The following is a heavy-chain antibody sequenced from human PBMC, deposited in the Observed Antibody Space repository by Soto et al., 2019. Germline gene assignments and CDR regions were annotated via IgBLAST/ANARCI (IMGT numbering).Heavy chain of an antibody. CDR2: VSPYNGNT. V-gene: IGHV1-18*01. Sequence: ASVKVSCKAFGDTFTTYGLSWVGQAPGQGLEWMGWVSPYNGNTYYAPRLQGRVTMTTDTSTTTAYMSLRSLRSDDTAIYYCVRGGILEANRPYYYYALDGWGPGTQVTFAS. J-gene: IGHJ6*02. CDR1: GDTFTTYG. CDR3: VRGGILEANRPYYYYALDG. D-gene: IGHD1-1*01.